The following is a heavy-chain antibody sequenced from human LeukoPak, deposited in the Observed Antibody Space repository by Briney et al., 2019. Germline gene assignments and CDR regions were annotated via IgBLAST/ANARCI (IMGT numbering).Heavy chain of an antibody. J-gene: IGHJ4*02. V-gene: IGHV3-9*01. CDR3: AKDITGYSYGPYYFDY. Sequence: PGRSLRLSCTASGFTFDDYAMHWVRQAPGKGLEWVSGISWNSGSIGYADSVKGRFTISRDNAKNSLYLQMNSLRAEDTALYYCAKDITGYSYGPYYFDYWGQGTLVTVSS. D-gene: IGHD5-18*01. CDR1: GFTFDDYA. CDR2: ISWNSGSI.